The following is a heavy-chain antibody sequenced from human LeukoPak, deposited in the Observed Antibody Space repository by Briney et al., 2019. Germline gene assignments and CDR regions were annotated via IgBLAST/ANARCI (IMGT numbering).Heavy chain of an antibody. V-gene: IGHV1-69*04. CDR3: ARGGGTYYYDSSGAGLFDY. CDR1: GYTFTSYA. J-gene: IGHJ4*02. CDR2: IIPILGIA. Sequence: ASVKVSCKASGYTFTSYAISWVRQAPGQGLEWMGRIIPILGIANYAQKFQGRVTITADKSTSTAYMELSGLRSEDTAVYYCARGGGTYYYDSSGAGLFDYWGQGTLVTVSS. D-gene: IGHD3-22*01.